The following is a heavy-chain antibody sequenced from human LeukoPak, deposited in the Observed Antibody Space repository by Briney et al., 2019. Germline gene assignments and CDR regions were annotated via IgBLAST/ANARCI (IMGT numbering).Heavy chain of an antibody. V-gene: IGHV3-74*01. Sequence: GGFLRLSCAASGFTFSSYLMHWVRQAPGKGLVWVSRIYSDGSNTSYPDSVKGRFTISRDNAKNTLYLQMNSLTAGDTAIYYCTRDSKYVMDVWGQGTTVTVSS. CDR1: GFTFSSYL. CDR3: TRDSKYVMDV. CDR2: IYSDGSNT. J-gene: IGHJ6*02. D-gene: IGHD4-11*01.